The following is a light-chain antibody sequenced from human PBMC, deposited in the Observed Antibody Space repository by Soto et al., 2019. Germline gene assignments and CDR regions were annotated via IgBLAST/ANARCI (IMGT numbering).Light chain of an antibody. Sequence: QSVLTQPPSVSGAPGQKVTISCTRSSSNIGAAYDVHWYQHLPGTAPKLLIYGNNNRPSGVPDRFSGSKSGNSASLAITGLQAEDEADYYCQSYDSSLSGWVFGGGTQLTVL. CDR3: QSYDSSLSGWV. V-gene: IGLV1-40*01. J-gene: IGLJ3*02. CDR2: GNN. CDR1: SSNIGAAYD.